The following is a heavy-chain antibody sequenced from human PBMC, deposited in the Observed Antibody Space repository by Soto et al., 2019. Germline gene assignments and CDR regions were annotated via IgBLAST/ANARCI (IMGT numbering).Heavy chain of an antibody. CDR2: SYHDGST. V-gene: IGHV4-38-2*01. J-gene: IGHJ3*02. D-gene: IGHD3-22*01. CDR3: ARASGYYYNSRGLSAFDI. Sequence: SETLSRTCAVSDYSISRGYFWGWIRQPPGKGLEWIGSSYHDGSTYYSPSLKSRVSLSVDTSTNQFSLRLRSVTAADTAVYYCARASGYYYNSRGLSAFDIWGQGTMVTVSS. CDR1: DYSISRGYF.